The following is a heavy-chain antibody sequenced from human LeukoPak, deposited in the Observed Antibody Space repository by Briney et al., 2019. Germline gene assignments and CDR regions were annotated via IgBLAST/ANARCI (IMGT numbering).Heavy chain of an antibody. CDR1: GFTFSSYW. CDR3: ARDGAFRIYDY. V-gene: IGHV3-7*01. Sequence: GGSLRLSSAASGFTFSSYWMTWVRQAPGKGLEWVASIKQDGNEKYYVDSVKGRFTISRDNARNSLYLQMSSLRADDTAVYYCARDGAFRIYDYWGQGTLVTVSS. D-gene: IGHD3-3*02. CDR2: IKQDGNEK. J-gene: IGHJ4*02.